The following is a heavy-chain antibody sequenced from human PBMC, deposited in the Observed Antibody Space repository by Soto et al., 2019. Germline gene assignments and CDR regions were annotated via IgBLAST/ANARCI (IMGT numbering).Heavy chain of an antibody. Sequence: SETLSLTCSVSGGSINSGYYYWSWIRQSPGKGLEWIGYIYYSGSTYYNPSLKSRSTISIDTSKNQFFLDVDSVTAADTAVYYCARLYTGYEAFDYWGQGTLVTVSS. CDR3: ARLYTGYEAFDY. CDR2: IYYSGST. CDR1: GGSINSGYYY. V-gene: IGHV4-30-4*01. J-gene: IGHJ4*02. D-gene: IGHD5-12*01.